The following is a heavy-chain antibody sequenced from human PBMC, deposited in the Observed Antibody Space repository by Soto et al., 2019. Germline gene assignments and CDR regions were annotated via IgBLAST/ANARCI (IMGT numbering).Heavy chain of an antibody. V-gene: IGHV3-74*01. J-gene: IGHJ4*02. CDR1: GFTFSSYW. D-gene: IGHD1-26*01. Sequence: EVQLVESGGGLVQPGGSLRLSCAASGFTFSSYWMHWVRQVSGQGLVWVSRVYSDGSSTSYADSVKGRFTISRDNAKNTLYLQMNSLRAEDTAVYYCTRAMSSGSYFDYWGQGTLLTVSS. CDR2: VYSDGSST. CDR3: TRAMSSGSYFDY.